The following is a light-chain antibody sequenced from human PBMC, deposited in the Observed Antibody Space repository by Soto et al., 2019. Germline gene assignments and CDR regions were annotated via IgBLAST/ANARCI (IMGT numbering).Light chain of an antibody. CDR1: SSDVGGYNY. CDR2: EVS. Sequence: SALTQPASVSGSPGQSITISCTGTSSDVGGYNYVSWYQQHPGKAPKLMIYEVSNRPSGVSNRFSGSKSGNTASLTISGLQAEDEADYYCSSYTSSGTYVFGTGTKVTVL. J-gene: IGLJ1*01. CDR3: SSYTSSGTYV. V-gene: IGLV2-14*01.